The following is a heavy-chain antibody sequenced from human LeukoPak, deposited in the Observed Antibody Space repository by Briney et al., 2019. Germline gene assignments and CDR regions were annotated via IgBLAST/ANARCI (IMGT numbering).Heavy chain of an antibody. V-gene: IGHV3-21*01. J-gene: IGHJ3*02. CDR1: GFTFSSYS. Sequence: PGGSLRLSCAASGFTFSSYSMSWVRQAPGKGLEWVSSISSSSSYIYYADSVKGRFTISRDNAKNSLYLQMNSLRAEDTAVYYCARDYYGSGSPYRDAFDIWGQGTMVTVSS. CDR3: ARDYYGSGSPYRDAFDI. D-gene: IGHD3-10*01. CDR2: ISSSSSYI.